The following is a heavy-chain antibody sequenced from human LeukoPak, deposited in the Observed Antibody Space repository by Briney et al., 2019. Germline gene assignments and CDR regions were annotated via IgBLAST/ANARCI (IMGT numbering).Heavy chain of an antibody. Sequence: ASVKVSCKASGYTFTSYGTSWVRQAPGQGLEWMGWISAYNGNTNYAQKLQGSGTMTTDTSTSTPYMELRSLRSDDTAGYYCARGGYSGYELGDYWGQGTLVTVSS. D-gene: IGHD5-12*01. J-gene: IGHJ4*02. V-gene: IGHV1-18*01. CDR1: GYTFTSYG. CDR3: ARGGYSGYELGDY. CDR2: ISAYNGNT.